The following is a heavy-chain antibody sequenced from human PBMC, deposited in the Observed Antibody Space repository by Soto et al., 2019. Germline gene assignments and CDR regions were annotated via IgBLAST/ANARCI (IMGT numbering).Heavy chain of an antibody. CDR3: ARDNLVGHSYGNQIHALDN. D-gene: IGHD5-18*01. V-gene: IGHV4-59*01. CDR2: IYLGGSI. CDR1: GASISSYY. Sequence: PSETLSLTCSVSGASISSYYYTWIRQTPGKGLEWIGYIYLGGSINYNPSFKSRVIISVDTSKNQFSVRLSSVTAADTAVYYCARDNLVGHSYGNQIHALDNWGQGTKVT. J-gene: IGHJ3*02.